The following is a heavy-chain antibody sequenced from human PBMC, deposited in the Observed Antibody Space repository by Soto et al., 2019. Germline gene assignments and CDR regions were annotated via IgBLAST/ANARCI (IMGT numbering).Heavy chain of an antibody. CDR1: GFTFSSYS. V-gene: IGHV3-21*01. Sequence: GGSLRLCCAASGFTFSSYSMNWVRQAPGKGLEWVSSISSSSSYIYYADSVKGRFTISRDNAKNSLYLQMNSLRAEDTAVYYCAREIGYYGSGSYSYNYWGQGTLLTVSS. CDR3: AREIGYYGSGSYSYNY. CDR2: ISSSSSYI. D-gene: IGHD3-10*01. J-gene: IGHJ4*02.